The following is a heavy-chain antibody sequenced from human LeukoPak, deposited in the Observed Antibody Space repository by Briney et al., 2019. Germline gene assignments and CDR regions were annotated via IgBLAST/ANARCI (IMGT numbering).Heavy chain of an antibody. V-gene: IGHV3-7*01. CDR3: ARMMVRGVIRQYYYSYMDV. CDR2: IKQDGSEK. Sequence: PGGSLRLFCAASGFTFSSYWMSWVRQAPGKGLEWVANIKQDGSEKYYVDSVKGRFTITRNNAKNSLSLQMHSLRPEDTAVYYCARMMVRGVIRQYYYSYMDVWGKGTTVAVSS. D-gene: IGHD3-10*01. CDR1: GFTFSSYW. J-gene: IGHJ6*03.